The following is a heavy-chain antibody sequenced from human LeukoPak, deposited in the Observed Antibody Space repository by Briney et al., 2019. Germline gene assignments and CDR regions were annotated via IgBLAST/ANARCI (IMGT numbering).Heavy chain of an antibody. CDR2: IYSGGSA. V-gene: IGHV3-53*01. CDR3: AREGIAAAFDY. J-gene: IGHJ4*02. D-gene: IGHD6-13*01. CDR1: GFTVSSNY. Sequence: PGGSLRPSCAASGFTVSSNYMSWVRQAPGKGLEWVSVIYSGGSAYYADSVKGRFTISRDNSKNTLYLQMNSLRAEDTAVYYCAREGIAAAFDYWGQGTLVTVSS.